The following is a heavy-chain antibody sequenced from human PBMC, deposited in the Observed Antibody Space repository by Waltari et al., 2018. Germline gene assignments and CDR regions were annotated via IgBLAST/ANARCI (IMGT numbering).Heavy chain of an antibody. CDR1: GGPTSSHY. D-gene: IGHD1-26*01. Sequence: QVQLQESGPGLVKPSETLSLTCTVSGGPTSSHYWSWIRQPAGKGLEWIGRAHSSGGTNSHPSLKRRVIMSVDTSKNQFSLSLISVTAADSAVYYCARGRDSQSTWPVGDWGHGFLVTVSS. J-gene: IGHJ4*01. CDR2: AHSSGGT. V-gene: IGHV4-4*07. CDR3: ARGRDSQSTWPVGD.